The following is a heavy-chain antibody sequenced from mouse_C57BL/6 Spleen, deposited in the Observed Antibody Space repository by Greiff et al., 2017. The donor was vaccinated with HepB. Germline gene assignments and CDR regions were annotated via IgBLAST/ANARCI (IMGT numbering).Heavy chain of an antibody. CDR3: ARDTTTVVARGAMDY. CDR1: GFTFSSYA. CDR2: ISDGGSYT. V-gene: IGHV5-4*01. D-gene: IGHD1-1*01. Sequence: EVQLVESGGGLVKPGGSLKLSCAASGFTFSSYAMSWVRQTPEKRLEWVATISDGGSYTYYPDNVKGRFTISRDNAKNNLYLQMSHLKSEDTAMYYCARDTTTVVARGAMDYWGQGTSVTVSS. J-gene: IGHJ4*01.